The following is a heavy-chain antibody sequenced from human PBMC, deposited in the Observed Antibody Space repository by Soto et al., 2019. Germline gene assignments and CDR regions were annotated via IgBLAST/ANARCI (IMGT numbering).Heavy chain of an antibody. Sequence: PGGSLRLSGAASGFTFSSYAMHWVRQAPGKGLEWVAVISYDGSNKYYADSVNGRFTISRDNSKNTLYLQMNSLRAEDTAVYYCARDYDPYVWGSYPLTNWGQGTLVTVSS. V-gene: IGHV3-30-3*01. CDR2: ISYDGSNK. CDR3: ARDYDPYVWGSYPLTN. J-gene: IGHJ4*02. CDR1: GFTFSSYA. D-gene: IGHD3-16*02.